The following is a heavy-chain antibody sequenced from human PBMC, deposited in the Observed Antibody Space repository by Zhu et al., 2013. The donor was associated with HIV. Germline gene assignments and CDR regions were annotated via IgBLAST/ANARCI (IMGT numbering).Heavy chain of an antibody. Sequence: QVQLVQSGAEVKKPGASVKVSCTASGYTFTSYGITWVRQAPGQGLEWMGWISGYNGNTNYAQKLQGRVTMNTDTSTSTAYMELRSLRSDDTAVYYCARDLYSTSSRPFDIWGQGTMVTVSS. J-gene: IGHJ3*02. CDR1: GYTFTSYG. CDR3: ARDLYSTSSRPFDI. CDR2: ISGYNGNT. D-gene: IGHD6-6*01. V-gene: IGHV1-18*01.